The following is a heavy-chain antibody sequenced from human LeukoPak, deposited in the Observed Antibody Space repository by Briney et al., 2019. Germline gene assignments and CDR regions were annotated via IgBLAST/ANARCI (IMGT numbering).Heavy chain of an antibody. CDR3: ASEYQQPLDY. Sequence: GGSLRLSCAASGFAFSIYSMSWVRQAPGKGLEWVSFISRRSSFKHSADSVKGRFTISQDNAKSALYWQMSSLRAEATAVYYCASEYQQPLDYWGQGALVTVSS. D-gene: IGHD2-2*01. J-gene: IGHJ4*02. CDR1: GFAFSIYS. V-gene: IGHV3-21*01. CDR2: ISRRSSFK.